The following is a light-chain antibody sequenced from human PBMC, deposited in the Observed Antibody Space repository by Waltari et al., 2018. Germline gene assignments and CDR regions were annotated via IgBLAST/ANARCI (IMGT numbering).Light chain of an antibody. CDR2: GAS. V-gene: IGKV3-20*01. CDR1: QSLSSSY. Sequence: EIVLTQSPATLSVSPGDRAALSCRASQSLSSSYLAWYQQKPGQAPRLLIYGASSRATGIPDRFSGSGSETDFTLTISRLEPEDFAVYYCQQYDSTPYTFGQGTKLEIK. J-gene: IGKJ2*01. CDR3: QQYDSTPYT.